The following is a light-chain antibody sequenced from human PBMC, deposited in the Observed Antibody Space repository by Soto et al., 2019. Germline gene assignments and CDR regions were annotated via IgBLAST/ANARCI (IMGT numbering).Light chain of an antibody. Sequence: AIRMTQSPSSLSASTGDRVTITCRASQGISSYLAWYQQKPGKAPKLLIYAASTLQSGVPSRFSGNGSGTDFTLTISCLQSEDFATYYCQQYYSYPLLTFGGGTKVEIK. CDR1: QGISSY. CDR3: QQYYSYPLLT. V-gene: IGKV1-8*01. CDR2: AAS. J-gene: IGKJ4*01.